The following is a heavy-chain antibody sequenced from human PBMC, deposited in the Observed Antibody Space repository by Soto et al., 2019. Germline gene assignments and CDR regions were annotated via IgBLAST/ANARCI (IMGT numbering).Heavy chain of an antibody. CDR2: ISTNGGST. J-gene: IGHJ4*02. CDR3: EKALSLSEADY. V-gene: IGHV3-64D*06. CDR1: GFTFSIYA. Sequence: GGCLRLSCSASGFTFSIYAMLWVRQAPGKGLEYVSSISTNGGSTHYADSVKGRFTISRDNSKNTVYLQMSSLRAEDTAVYDCEKALSLSEADYWSEGTVVTVAS.